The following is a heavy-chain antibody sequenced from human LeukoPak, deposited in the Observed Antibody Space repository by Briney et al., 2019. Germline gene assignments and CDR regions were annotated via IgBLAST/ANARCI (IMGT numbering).Heavy chain of an antibody. CDR1: GFTFSSYW. CDR2: IKQDGSEK. Sequence: GGSLRLSCAASGFTFSSYWMSWVRQAPGKGLEWVANIKQDGSEKYYVDSVKGRFTISRDNAKNSLYLQMNSLRAEDTAVYYCARGYYDSSGYYEWGYWGQGTLVTVSS. V-gene: IGHV3-7*01. D-gene: IGHD3-22*01. J-gene: IGHJ4*02. CDR3: ARGYYDSSGYYEWGY.